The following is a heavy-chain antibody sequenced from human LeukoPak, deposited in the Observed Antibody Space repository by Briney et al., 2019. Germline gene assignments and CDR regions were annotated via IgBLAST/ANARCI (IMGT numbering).Heavy chain of an antibody. CDR1: GFSYSDYY. J-gene: IGHJ4*02. CDR2: IDKSGNSK. Sequence: GESLRLSCAASGFSYSDYYMTWVRQAPGRGLEWVSYIDKSGNSKYYADSVKGRFTISRDNAKNSLYLQMNSLRADDTALYYCARVRGSYSADYWGQGTLVTVSS. CDR3: ARVRGSYSADY. D-gene: IGHD5-12*01. V-gene: IGHV3-11*01.